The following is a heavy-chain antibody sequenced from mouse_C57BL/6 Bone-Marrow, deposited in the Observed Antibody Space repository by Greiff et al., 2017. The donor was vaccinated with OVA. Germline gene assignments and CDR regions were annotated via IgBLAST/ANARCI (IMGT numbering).Heavy chain of an antibody. CDR1: GYTFTSYT. J-gene: IGHJ3*01. CDR3: ARYGLYYDYDWFAY. Sequence: QFQLQQSGAELARPGASVKMSCKASGYTFTSYTMHWVKQRPGQGLEWIGYINPSSGYTKYNQKFKDKATLTADKSSSTAYMQLSSLTSEDSAVYYCARYGLYYDYDWFAYWGQGTLVTVSA. CDR2: INPSSGYT. V-gene: IGHV1-4*01. D-gene: IGHD2-4*01.